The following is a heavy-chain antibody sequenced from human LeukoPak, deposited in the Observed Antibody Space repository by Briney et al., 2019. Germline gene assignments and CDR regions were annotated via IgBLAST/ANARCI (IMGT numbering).Heavy chain of an antibody. V-gene: IGHV3-23*01. CDR1: GFTFSSYA. D-gene: IGHD3-22*01. Sequence: GGSLRLSCAASGFTFSSYAMSWVRQAPGKGLEWVSTISGGGGSTYSADSVMGRFTISRDNSKTTLYLQMNSLRAEDTAVYYCAKENWVYNWKYDSSGSGINYWGQGTRVTVSS. CDR3: AKENWVYNWKYDSSGSGINY. CDR2: ISGGGGST. J-gene: IGHJ4*02.